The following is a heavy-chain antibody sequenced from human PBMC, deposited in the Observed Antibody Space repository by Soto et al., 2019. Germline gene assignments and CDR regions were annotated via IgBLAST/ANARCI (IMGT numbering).Heavy chain of an antibody. V-gene: IGHV3-21*01. CDR3: ARDTARRGFDAFDI. Sequence: GGSLRLSCAASGFTFSSYSMNWVRQAPGKGLEWVSSISSSSSYIYYADSVKGRFTISRDNAKNSLYLQMNSLRAEDTAVYYCARDTARRGFDAFDIWGQGTMVTVSS. D-gene: IGHD3-10*01. J-gene: IGHJ3*02. CDR1: GFTFSSYS. CDR2: ISSSSSYI.